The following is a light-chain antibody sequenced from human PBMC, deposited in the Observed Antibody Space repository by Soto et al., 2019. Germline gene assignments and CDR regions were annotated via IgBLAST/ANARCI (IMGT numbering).Light chain of an antibody. J-gene: IGKJ1*01. CDR3: LQDFNYLWT. Sequence: AIQMTQSPSSLSASVGDRVTITCRASQDIGNALGWFQQKPGKAPKLLIYAASTLQSGVPSRFSGSATGTDFTLTISSLQPEDFATYYCLQDFNYLWTFGQGNRVE. V-gene: IGKV1-6*01. CDR2: AAS. CDR1: QDIGNA.